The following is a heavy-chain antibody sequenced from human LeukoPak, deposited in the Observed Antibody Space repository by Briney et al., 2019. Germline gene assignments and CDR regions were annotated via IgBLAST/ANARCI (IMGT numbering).Heavy chain of an antibody. V-gene: IGHV3-7*03. Sequence: GSLRLSCAATGFTFRKHWMSWVRQAIGKGLECVAKIKEDGSEKHYVDSVKGRFTISRDNAKNSLYLQMNSLRAEDTALYYCARVGDSSGYYVGYDAFDIWGQGTMVTVAS. D-gene: IGHD3-22*01. CDR2: IKEDGSEK. CDR3: ARVGDSSGYYVGYDAFDI. CDR1: GFTFRKHW. J-gene: IGHJ3*02.